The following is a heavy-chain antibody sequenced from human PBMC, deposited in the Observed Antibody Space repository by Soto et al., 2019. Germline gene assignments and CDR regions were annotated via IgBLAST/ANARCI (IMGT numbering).Heavy chain of an antibody. CDR2: ISYSGST. Sequence: QLQLQESGPGLVKPSQTMSLTCTVSGGSISSDGHYWNWVRQHPGKGLEWIAYISYSGSTFYNPSLKSRVTISIDTSKNQFFLTLSSVTAADSAVYYCAKFGREAFDVWGQGTVVTVSS. CDR1: GGSISSDGHY. CDR3: AKFGREAFDV. V-gene: IGHV4-31*03. D-gene: IGHD3-3*01. J-gene: IGHJ3*01.